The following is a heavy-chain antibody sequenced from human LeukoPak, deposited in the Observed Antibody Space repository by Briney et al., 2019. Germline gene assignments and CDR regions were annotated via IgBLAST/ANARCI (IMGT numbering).Heavy chain of an antibody. D-gene: IGHD3-9*01. V-gene: IGHV3-30*02. CDR1: GFTFSSYG. CDR3: ARAYYDILTGAHILGTFDY. CDR2: IRYDGSNK. Sequence: QPGGSLRLSCGASGFTFSSYGMHWVRQAPGKGLEWVAFIRYDGSNKYYADSVKGRFTISRDNSKNTLYLQMNSLRAEDTAVYYCARAYYDILTGAHILGTFDYWGQGTLVTVSS. J-gene: IGHJ4*02.